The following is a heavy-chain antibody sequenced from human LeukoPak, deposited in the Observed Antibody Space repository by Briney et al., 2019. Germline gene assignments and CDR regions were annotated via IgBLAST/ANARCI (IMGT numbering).Heavy chain of an antibody. J-gene: IGHJ4*02. CDR2: IYPGDSDT. V-gene: IGHV5-51*01. Sequence: GASLKISCKGSGYSFTSYWIGWVRPMPGKGLEWMGIIYPGDSDTRYSPSFQGQVTISADKSISTAYLQWSSLKASDTAMYYCARHVSVWGSYRDYWGQGTLVTVSS. CDR3: ARHVSVWGSYRDY. CDR1: GYSFTSYW. D-gene: IGHD3-16*02.